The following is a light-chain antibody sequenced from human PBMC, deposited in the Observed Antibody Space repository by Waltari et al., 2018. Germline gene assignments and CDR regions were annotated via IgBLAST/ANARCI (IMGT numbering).Light chain of an antibody. V-gene: IGLV3-1*01. CDR3: QALDRRTVEVV. CDR1: KLANKN. CDR2: QNN. Sequence: SYDLTQPPSVSVSPGQTASITCSGDKLANKNVCWYQQKPGQSPVLVIYQNNKRPSGIPELFSASNSGRTATLTISGVQSIDEADYYCQALDRRTVEVVFGGGTRLAVL. J-gene: IGLJ2*01.